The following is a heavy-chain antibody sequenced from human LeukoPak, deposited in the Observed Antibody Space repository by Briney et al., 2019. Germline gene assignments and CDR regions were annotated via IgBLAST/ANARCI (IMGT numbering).Heavy chain of an antibody. J-gene: IGHJ4*02. D-gene: IGHD6-19*01. CDR3: AREVYGSGWYFDY. CDR1: GFTVSSNY. V-gene: IGHV3-53*05. CDR2: IYSGGST. Sequence: GGSLRLSCAASGFTVSSNYMSWVRQAPGKGLEWVSVIYSGGSTYYADSVKGRFTISRDNSKNTLYLQMNSLRAEDTAVYYCAREVYGSGWYFDYWGQGTLVTVSS.